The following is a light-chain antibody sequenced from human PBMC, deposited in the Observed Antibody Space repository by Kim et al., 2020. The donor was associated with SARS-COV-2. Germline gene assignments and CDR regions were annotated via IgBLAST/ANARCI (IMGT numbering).Light chain of an antibody. V-gene: IGKV1-13*02. J-gene: IGKJ5*01. CDR3: QQFNSYPIT. CDR1: QGISSA. CDR2: DAS. Sequence: SVGDRVTITCRASQGISSALVWYQQKPGKAPKLLIYDASNLESGVPSRFSGSGSGTDFTLTISSLQPEDFATYYCQQFNSYPITFGQGTRLEIK.